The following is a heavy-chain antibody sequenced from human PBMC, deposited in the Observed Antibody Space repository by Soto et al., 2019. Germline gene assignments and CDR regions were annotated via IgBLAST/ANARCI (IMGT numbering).Heavy chain of an antibody. Sequence: SVKVSCKASGGTFSSYAISWVRQAPGQGLEWMGGIIPIFGTANYAQKFQGRVTITADESTSTAYMELSSLRSEDTAVYYCARGRMNDYVWGSYRYAYYYGMDVWGQGTTVTVSS. CDR1: GGTFSSYA. J-gene: IGHJ6*02. V-gene: IGHV1-69*13. CDR3: ARGRMNDYVWGSYRYAYYYGMDV. D-gene: IGHD3-16*02. CDR2: IIPIFGTA.